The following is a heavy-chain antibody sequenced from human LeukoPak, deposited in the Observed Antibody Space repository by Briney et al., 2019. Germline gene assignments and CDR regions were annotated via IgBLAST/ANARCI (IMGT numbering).Heavy chain of an antibody. Sequence: GASVKVSCKASGYTFTSYDINWVRQATGQGLEWMGWMNPNSGNTGYAQKFQGRVTMTRNTSISTAYMVLSSLRSEDTAVYYCARQHHCSGGSCYYNWFDPWGQGTLVTVSS. CDR3: ARQHHCSGGSCYYNWFDP. CDR1: GYTFTSYD. D-gene: IGHD2-15*01. J-gene: IGHJ5*02. CDR2: MNPNSGNT. V-gene: IGHV1-8*01.